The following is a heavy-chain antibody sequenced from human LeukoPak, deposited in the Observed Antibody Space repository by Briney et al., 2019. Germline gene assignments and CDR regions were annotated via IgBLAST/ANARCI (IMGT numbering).Heavy chain of an antibody. CDR1: SASISTYY. CDR3: ARNPPLWFGEID. J-gene: IGHJ4*02. Sequence: SETLSLTCTVSSASISTYYWSWIRQPPGKGLEWIGYIYHSGTSNYNPSLKSRVTMSVDTSKNQFSLKLSSVTAADTAVYYCARNPPLWFGEIDWGQGTLVTVSS. D-gene: IGHD3-10*01. CDR2: IYHSGTS. V-gene: IGHV4-59*01.